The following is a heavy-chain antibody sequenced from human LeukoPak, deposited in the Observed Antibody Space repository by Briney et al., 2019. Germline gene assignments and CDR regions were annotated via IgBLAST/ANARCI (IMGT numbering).Heavy chain of an antibody. V-gene: IGHV3-53*01. J-gene: IGHJ3*02. Sequence: GGSLRLSCAASGFTVSSNYMSWVRQAPGKGLEWVSVIYSGGSTYYADSVKGRFTISRDNSKNTLYLQMNSLRAEDTAVYYCARDLSPADSGKYFDAFDIWGQGTKVTVSS. CDR2: IYSGGST. CDR3: ARDLSPADSGKYFDAFDI. D-gene: IGHD1-26*01. CDR1: GFTVSSNY.